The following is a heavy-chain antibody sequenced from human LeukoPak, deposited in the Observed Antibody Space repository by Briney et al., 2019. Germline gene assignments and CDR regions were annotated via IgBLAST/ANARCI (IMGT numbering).Heavy chain of an antibody. V-gene: IGHV5-51*01. CDR2: IFPGDSDT. CDR1: GYTFTSNW. J-gene: IGHJ4*02. CDR3: ARYSNLISGAGWVDY. D-gene: IGHD6-13*01. Sequence: GESLKISCKGSGYTFTSNWIGWVRQMPGKGPEWMGLIFPGDSDTRYGPSFQGQVTISADRSISTAYLQWSSLKASDTAMYYCARYSNLISGAGWVDYWGQGTLVTVSS.